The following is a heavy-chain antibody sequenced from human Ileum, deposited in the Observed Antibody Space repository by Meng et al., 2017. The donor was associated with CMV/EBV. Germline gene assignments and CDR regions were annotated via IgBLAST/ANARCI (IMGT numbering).Heavy chain of an antibody. J-gene: IGHJ4*02. Sequence: LRLSCPVSGGSISSGDYYWSWIRQPPGKGLEWIGYIYYSGNTYYNPSLKSRVTISVDTSKNQFSLKLSSVTAADTAVYYCARVRDLFRYFDYWGQGTLVTVSS. CDR3: ARVRDLFRYFDY. CDR1: GGSISSGDYY. CDR2: IYYSGNT. V-gene: IGHV4-30-4*08.